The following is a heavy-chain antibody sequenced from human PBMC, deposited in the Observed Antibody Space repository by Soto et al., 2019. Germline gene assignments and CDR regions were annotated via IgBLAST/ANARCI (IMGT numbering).Heavy chain of an antibody. J-gene: IGHJ4*02. Sequence: QITLKESGPTLVRPTQTLTLTCTFSGFSLSTSGLGVGWISQPPGKALEWLALIYWNDDKRYSPSLKARLTITEDTSKNQVVLTMTNMDPVDTATYYCEHRPSGWYLFDYWGQGTLVTVSS. CDR1: GFSLSTSGLG. V-gene: IGHV2-5*01. D-gene: IGHD6-19*01. CDR3: EHRPSGWYLFDY. CDR2: IYWNDDK.